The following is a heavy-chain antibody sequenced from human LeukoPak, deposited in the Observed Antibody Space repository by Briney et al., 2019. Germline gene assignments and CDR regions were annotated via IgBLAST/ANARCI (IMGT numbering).Heavy chain of an antibody. CDR1: GGSFSGYY. D-gene: IGHD3-16*01. J-gene: IGHJ4*02. CDR2: INHSGST. Sequence: SETLSLTCAVYGGSFSGYYWSWIRQPPGKGLEWIGEINHSGSTNYNPSLKSRVTISVDTSKNQFSLKLSSVTAADTAVYYCARGRTFYSLGEFSHYWGQGTLVTVSS. V-gene: IGHV4-34*01. CDR3: ARGRTFYSLGEFSHY.